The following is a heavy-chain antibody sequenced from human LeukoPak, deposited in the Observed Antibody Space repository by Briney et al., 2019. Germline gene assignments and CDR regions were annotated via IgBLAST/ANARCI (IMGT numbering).Heavy chain of an antibody. CDR3: ARQVVRGNGDY. V-gene: IGHV5-51*01. J-gene: IGHJ4*02. CDR2: FYPGDSDN. Sequence: GESLKISCKGSGYSFTSYWIGGVRQMPGKGLVWMGIFYPGDSDNRYSPSFQGQVTISADKSISTAYLQGSTLKASDTAIYYWARQVVRGNGDYWGQGTLVTVSS. CDR1: GYSFTSYW. D-gene: IGHD4-23*01.